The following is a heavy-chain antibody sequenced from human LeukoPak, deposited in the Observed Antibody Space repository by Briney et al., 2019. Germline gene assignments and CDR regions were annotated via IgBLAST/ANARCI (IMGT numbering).Heavy chain of an antibody. D-gene: IGHD3-22*01. CDR1: GFTVSSNY. CDR2: ISSSSSTI. Sequence: PGGSLRLSCAASGFTVSSNYMNWVRQAPGKGLEWVSYISSSSSTIYYADSVKGRFTISRDNAKNSLYLQMNSLRAEDTAVYYCARAPYDSSGYYYSLGYFDYWGQGTLVTVSS. J-gene: IGHJ4*02. V-gene: IGHV3-48*04. CDR3: ARAPYDSSGYYYSLGYFDY.